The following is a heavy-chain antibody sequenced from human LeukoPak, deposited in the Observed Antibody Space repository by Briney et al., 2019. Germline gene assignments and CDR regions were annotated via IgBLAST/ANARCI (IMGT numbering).Heavy chain of an antibody. CDR3: AKSHRGYSYFDY. D-gene: IGHD3-10*01. CDR2: IRDDGSNK. Sequence: GGSLRLSCAASGFMFSSYGMHWVRQAPGKGLEWVAFIRDDGSNKYYADSVKGRFTISRDNSKNTLYLQMNSLRPEDTAVYYCAKSHRGYSYFDYWGQGTLVTVSS. CDR1: GFMFSSYG. J-gene: IGHJ4*02. V-gene: IGHV3-30*02.